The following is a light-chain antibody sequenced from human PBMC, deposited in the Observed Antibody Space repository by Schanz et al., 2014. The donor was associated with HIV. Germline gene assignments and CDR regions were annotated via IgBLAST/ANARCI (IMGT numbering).Light chain of an antibody. CDR2: DVS. J-gene: IGLJ2*01. V-gene: IGLV2-14*03. CDR1: NSDFDFSYY. Sequence: QSALTQPASVSGSPGQSITISCTGTNSDFDFSYYVSWYQQHPGKAPRLIIFDVSNRPSGVSFRFSGSKSGNSASLTISGLQTEDEADYYCSSCRDKTTVVFGGGTKLTVL. CDR3: SSCRDKTTVV.